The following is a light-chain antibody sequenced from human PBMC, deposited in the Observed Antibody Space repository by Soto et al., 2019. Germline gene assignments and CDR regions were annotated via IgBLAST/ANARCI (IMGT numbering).Light chain of an antibody. CDR2: GAS. Sequence: EILLTQSPGTLSLSPGERATLSCRASQSVSSSYLAWYQQKPGQAPRILIYGASSRDTGIPDRFSGSGSGTDFTLTISRLEPEDFEVYYCQQYGSSPLTFGGGTKVDIK. J-gene: IGKJ4*01. CDR1: QSVSSSY. CDR3: QQYGSSPLT. V-gene: IGKV3-20*01.